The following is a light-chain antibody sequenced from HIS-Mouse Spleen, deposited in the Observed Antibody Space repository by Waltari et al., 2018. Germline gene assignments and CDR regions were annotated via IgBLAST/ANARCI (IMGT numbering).Light chain of an antibody. CDR2: DDS. J-gene: IGLJ3*02. Sequence: SYVLTQPPPVSVAPGQTSRITCGGNNIGSKSVHWYQQKPGQAPVLVVYDDSDRPPGIPERFSGSNSGNTATLTISRVEAGDEADYYCQVWDSSSDHRVFGGGTKLTVL. CDR3: QVWDSSSDHRV. V-gene: IGLV3-21*02. CDR1: NIGSKS.